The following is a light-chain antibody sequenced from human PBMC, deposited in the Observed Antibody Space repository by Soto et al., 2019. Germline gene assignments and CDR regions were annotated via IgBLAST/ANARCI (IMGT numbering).Light chain of an antibody. Sequence: DIQMTQSPSSLSASVGDTATITCRANQTTNNSVNWYQLKPGKAPKLLIYASSTLQTGVPSRFTGSGSGTDFTLTIISLQPEDYATYFCQQSYSMPYVFGPGTKVDIK. CDR3: QQSYSMPYV. CDR2: ASS. J-gene: IGKJ2*01. CDR1: QTTNNS. V-gene: IGKV1-39*01.